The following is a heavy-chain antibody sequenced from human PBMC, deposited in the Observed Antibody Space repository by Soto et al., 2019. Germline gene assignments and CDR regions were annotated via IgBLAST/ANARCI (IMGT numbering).Heavy chain of an antibody. D-gene: IGHD3-22*01. CDR3: ARDRHHYESSGYLTNWFDP. V-gene: IGHV3-74*01. Sequence: GGSLRLSCAASGFPFSNYWMHWVRQAPGKGLVWVSRINSDGSSTSYADSVKGRFTISRDNAKNTPYLQMNSLRAEDTAVYYCARDRHHYESSGYLTNWFDPWGQGTLVTVSS. CDR2: INSDGSST. CDR1: GFPFSNYW. J-gene: IGHJ5*02.